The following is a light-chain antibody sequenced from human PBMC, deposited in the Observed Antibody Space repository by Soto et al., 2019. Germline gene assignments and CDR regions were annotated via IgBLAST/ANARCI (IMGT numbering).Light chain of an antibody. J-gene: IGKJ5*01. V-gene: IGKV3-15*01. Sequence: EIVITQTPATLSVSPGERATLSCRASQSVSSILAWYQQKPGQAPRLLIYGASTRATGIPARFSGSGSGTEFTLTISSLQSEDFAVYYCQQYNNWLITFGQGTRLEIK. CDR3: QQYNNWLIT. CDR1: QSVSSI. CDR2: GAS.